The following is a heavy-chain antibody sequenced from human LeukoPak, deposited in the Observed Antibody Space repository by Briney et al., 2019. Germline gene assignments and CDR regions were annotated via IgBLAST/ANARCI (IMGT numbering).Heavy chain of an antibody. J-gene: IGHJ4*02. CDR2: IYSGGNT. CDR1: GFTVSSNY. CDR3: ARRISSSWGLDY. Sequence: GGSLRLSCAASGFTVSSNYMSWVRQAPGKGLEWVSVIYSGGNTYYADSVKSRFTISRDNSKNTLYLQMNSLRAEDTAVYYCARRISSSWGLDYWGQGTLVTVSS. V-gene: IGHV3-53*01. D-gene: IGHD6-13*01.